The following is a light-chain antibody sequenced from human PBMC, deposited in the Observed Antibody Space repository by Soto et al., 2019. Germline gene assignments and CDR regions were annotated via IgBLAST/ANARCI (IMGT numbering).Light chain of an antibody. CDR3: QQYNSNSWK. V-gene: IGKV1-9*01. Sequence: DIQLTQSPSCLSASVADRVTIXCRASQVVSSYFVWYQQRAGQAPKHLIYAASTLQRGVPSTFSGSGSRTQFTLTISSLQPADFEIYSCQQYNSNSWKFGQGTKWIS. CDR2: AAS. J-gene: IGKJ1*01. CDR1: QVVSSY.